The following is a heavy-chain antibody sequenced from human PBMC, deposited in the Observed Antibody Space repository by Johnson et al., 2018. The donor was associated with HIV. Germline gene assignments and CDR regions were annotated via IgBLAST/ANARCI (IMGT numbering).Heavy chain of an antibody. CDR2: VSYNEDKT. D-gene: IGHD5-18*01. CDR3: ARLPSGYNRDAFNI. Sequence: QVQLVESGGGVVQPGRSLRLSCAASGFTFRTYPMHWVRQAPGKGLEWMAVVSYNEDKTYYADSVKGRFTISRDNSKNTLYLQMNSLRAEDTAIYYCARLPSGYNRDAFNIWGQGTMVTVSS. J-gene: IGHJ3*02. CDR1: GFTFRTYP. V-gene: IGHV3-30*04.